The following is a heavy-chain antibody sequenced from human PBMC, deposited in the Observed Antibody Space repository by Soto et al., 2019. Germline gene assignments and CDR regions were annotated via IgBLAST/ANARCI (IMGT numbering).Heavy chain of an antibody. CDR2: INPSGART. J-gene: IGHJ4*02. Sequence: QAQLVQSGAEVKKPGASVKVSCKASGYTFIRYNIHWVRQAPGQGLEWTGMINPSGARTSYAQKFQGRVTMTRDTSTSTVYMEVRSLRPDDTAVYYCVRDECSGGSCYFYWGQGTLVTVSS. V-gene: IGHV1-46*03. D-gene: IGHD2-15*01. CDR3: VRDECSGGSCYFY. CDR1: GYTFIRYN.